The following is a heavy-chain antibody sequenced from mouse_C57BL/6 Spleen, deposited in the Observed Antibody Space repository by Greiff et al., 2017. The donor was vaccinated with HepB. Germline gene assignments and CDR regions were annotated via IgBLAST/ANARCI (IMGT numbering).Heavy chain of an antibody. CDR2: IWSDGST. Sequence: VQLKESGPGLVAPSQSLSITCTVSGFSLTSYGVHWVRQTPGKGLEWLVVIWSDGSTTYNSALKSRLSISKDNSKSQVFVKMNSLHTDDTAMYYCARHWGRYGSRFAYWGQGTLVTVSA. CDR3: ARHWGRYGSRFAY. D-gene: IGHD1-1*01. J-gene: IGHJ3*01. CDR1: GFSLTSYG. V-gene: IGHV2-6-1*01.